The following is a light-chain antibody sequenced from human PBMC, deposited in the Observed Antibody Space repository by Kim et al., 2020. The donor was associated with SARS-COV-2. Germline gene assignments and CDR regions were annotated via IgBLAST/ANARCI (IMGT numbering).Light chain of an antibody. CDR3: NSRDTSGSHVI. CDR2: GKN. V-gene: IGLV3-19*01. J-gene: IGLJ2*01. Sequence: ALGQTVRITCHGDSLRSYYASWYQQKPGQAPVLVIYGKNNRPSGIPDRFSGSSSGNTASLTITGAQAEDDADYYCNSRDTSGSHVIFGGGTQLTVL. CDR1: SLRSYY.